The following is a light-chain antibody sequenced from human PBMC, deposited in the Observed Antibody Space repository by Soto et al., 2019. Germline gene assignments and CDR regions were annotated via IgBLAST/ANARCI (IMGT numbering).Light chain of an antibody. CDR3: QSYDNSLSGSEV. Sequence: QSVLTQPPSVSGAPGQRVTISCTGSSSNIGAGYDVHWYQQLPGAAPTLLIFGIFNRPSGVSERFSGSRSGASASLAIAGLQAXDEADYYCQSYDNSLSGSEVFGTGTKV. V-gene: IGLV1-40*01. J-gene: IGLJ1*01. CDR1: SSNIGAGYD. CDR2: GIF.